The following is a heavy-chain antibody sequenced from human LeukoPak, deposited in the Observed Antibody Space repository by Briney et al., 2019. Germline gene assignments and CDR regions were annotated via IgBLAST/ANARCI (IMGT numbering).Heavy chain of an antibody. V-gene: IGHV3-48*03. CDR1: GFTFSSYE. Sequence: PGGSLRLSCAASGFTFSSYEMNWVRQAPGKGLEWVSYISSSGSTIYYADSVKGRFTISRDNAKNSLYLQMNSLRAEDTAVYYCARGSATVATLPTGDYWGQGTLVTVSS. CDR3: ARGSATVATLPTGDY. J-gene: IGHJ4*02. D-gene: IGHD5-12*01. CDR2: ISSSGSTI.